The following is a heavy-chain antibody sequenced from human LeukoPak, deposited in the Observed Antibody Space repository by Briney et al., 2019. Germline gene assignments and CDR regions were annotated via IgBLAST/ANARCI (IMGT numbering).Heavy chain of an antibody. CDR3: ARVVPSGSYDACFDY. CDR1: GGTFSSYA. CDR2: IIPIFGTA. J-gene: IGHJ4*02. Sequence: SVKVSCKASGGTFSSYAISWVRQAPGQGLEWMGGIIPIFGTANYAQKFQGRVTITADESTSTAYMELSSLRSEDTAVYYCARVVPSGSYDACFDYWGQGTLVTVSS. D-gene: IGHD1-26*01. V-gene: IGHV1-69*13.